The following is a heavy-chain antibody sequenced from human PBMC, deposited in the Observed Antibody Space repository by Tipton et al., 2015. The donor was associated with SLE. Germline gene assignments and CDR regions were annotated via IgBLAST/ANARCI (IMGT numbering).Heavy chain of an antibody. J-gene: IGHJ3*02. CDR2: IYSGGSST. CDR1: GFTFSSYA. V-gene: IGHV3-23*03. D-gene: IGHD3-3*01. CDR3: AKGGIGYQAFDI. Sequence: SLRLSCAASGFTFSSYAMSWVRQAPGKGLEWVSVIYSGGSSTYYEDSVKGRFTISRDNSKNTLYLQMNSLRAEDTAVYYCAKGGIGYQAFDIWCQGPMVSVSS.